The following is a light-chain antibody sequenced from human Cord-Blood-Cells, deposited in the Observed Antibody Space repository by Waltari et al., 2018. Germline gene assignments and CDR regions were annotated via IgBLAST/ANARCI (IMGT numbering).Light chain of an antibody. CDR3: QQYYGTPWT. V-gene: IGKV4-1*01. CDR1: QSVLYSPNNKNY. Sequence: IMMTQSPDSLAVSLGARATINCKSSQSVLYSPNNKNYLAWYQQKPGQPPKLLISWASTRESGVPDRFSGSGSGTDFTLTISSLQSEDLAVYYCQQYYGTPWTFGQGTKVEIK. CDR2: WAS. J-gene: IGKJ1*01.